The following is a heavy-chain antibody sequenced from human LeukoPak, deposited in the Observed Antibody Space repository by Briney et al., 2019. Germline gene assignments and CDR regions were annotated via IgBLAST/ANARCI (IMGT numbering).Heavy chain of an antibody. CDR2: ISYDGSNK. J-gene: IGHJ4*02. D-gene: IGHD3-16*01. CDR3: ARDSRRGWADYFDY. V-gene: IGHV3-30*04. Sequence: PGRSLRLSCAASGFTFSSYAMHWVRQAPGKGLEWVAVISYDGSNKYYADSVKGRFTISRDNSKNTLYLQMNSLRAGDTAVYYCARDSRRGWADYFDYWGQGTLVTVSS. CDR1: GFTFSSYA.